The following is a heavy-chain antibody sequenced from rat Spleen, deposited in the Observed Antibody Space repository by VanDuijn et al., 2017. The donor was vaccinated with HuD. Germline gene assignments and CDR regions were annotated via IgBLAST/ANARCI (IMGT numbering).Heavy chain of an antibody. CDR1: GFTFRDYA. D-gene: IGHD1-11*01. J-gene: IGHJ3*01. Sequence: EVQLVESGGGFVQPGRSLKFSCVASGFTFRDYAMAWVRQAPAKGLEWVASVSPSGGTTNYRDSVKGRFTISSDNAKSTLYLQMDSLRSEDTATYYCARQDPTEAPFAYWGQGTLVTVSS. CDR3: ARQDPTEAPFAY. V-gene: IGHV5S23*01. CDR2: VSPSGGTT.